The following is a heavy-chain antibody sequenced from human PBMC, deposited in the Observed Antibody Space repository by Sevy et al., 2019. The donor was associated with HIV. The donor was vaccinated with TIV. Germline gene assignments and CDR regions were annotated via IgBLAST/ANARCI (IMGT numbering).Heavy chain of an antibody. CDR3: LREGVGGYSYSLDQ. J-gene: IGHJ4*02. CDR1: GFTFSVYW. CDR2: MKEEGSDK. V-gene: IGHV3-7*01. Sequence: RGCLRLSCAASGFTFSVYWMTWVRQAPGKGLERVATMKEEGSDKDYVDSVKGRFTISRNNAKNSLYLQINSLRAEDTAVYYCLREGVGGYSYSLDQWGLGTLVTVSS. D-gene: IGHD5-18*01.